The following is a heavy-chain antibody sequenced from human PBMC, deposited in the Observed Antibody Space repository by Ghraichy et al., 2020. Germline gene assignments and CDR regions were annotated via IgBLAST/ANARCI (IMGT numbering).Heavy chain of an antibody. J-gene: IGHJ5*02. D-gene: IGHD3-16*02. CDR3: AKGRSTVATREFAA. V-gene: IGHV3-23*01. CDR1: GFTFSAYG. CDR2: ITTTGTTA. Sequence: GGSLRLSCAASGFTFSAYGMSWVRQAPEKGLEWVSVITTTGTTAYYTASVKGRFTMSRDNSKNMVYLQMDSLRAEDTAVYYCAKGRSTVATREFAAWGQGTPV.